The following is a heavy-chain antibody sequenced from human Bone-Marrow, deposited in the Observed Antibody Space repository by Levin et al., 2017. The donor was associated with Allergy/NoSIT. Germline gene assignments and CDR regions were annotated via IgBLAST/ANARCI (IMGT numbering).Heavy chain of an antibody. J-gene: IGHJ4*02. D-gene: IGHD4-11*01. V-gene: IGHV3-11*05. CDR1: GFTFSIYQ. CDR3: ARGGRGTSYYWHY. Sequence: GESLKISCAASGFTFSIYQMTWIRQAPGKGLEWISHISSSSSYTDYADSVKGRFTISRDNAKNSLYLQMNSLRAEDTAVYFCARGGRGTSYYWHYWGQGTLVTVSS. CDR2: ISSSSSYT.